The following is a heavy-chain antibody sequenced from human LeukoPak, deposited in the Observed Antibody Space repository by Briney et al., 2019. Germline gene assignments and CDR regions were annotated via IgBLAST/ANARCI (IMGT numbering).Heavy chain of an antibody. CDR1: GYTFTGYY. Sequence: ASVKVSCKASGYTFTGYYMHWVRQAPGQGLEWMGWINPNSGGTNYAQKFQGRVTMTRDTSISTAYMELSRLRSDDTAVYYCARDLENTAMVIGYWGQGTLVTVYS. D-gene: IGHD5-18*01. V-gene: IGHV1-2*02. CDR2: INPNSGGT. CDR3: ARDLENTAMVIGY. J-gene: IGHJ4*02.